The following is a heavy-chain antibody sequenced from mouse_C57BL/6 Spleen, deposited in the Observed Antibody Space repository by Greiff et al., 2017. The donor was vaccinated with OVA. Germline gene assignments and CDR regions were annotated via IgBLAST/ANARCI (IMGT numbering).Heavy chain of an antibody. CDR1: GYTFTDYE. D-gene: IGHD2-2*01. CDR3: TGYVLYYFDY. Sequence: VQLQQSGAELVRPGASVTLSCKASGYTFTDYEMHWVKQTPVHGLEWIGAIDPETGGTAYNQKFKGKAILTADKSSSTAYMELRSLTSEDSAVYYCTGYVLYYFDYWGKGTTLTVSS. J-gene: IGHJ2*01. V-gene: IGHV1-15*01. CDR2: IDPETGGT.